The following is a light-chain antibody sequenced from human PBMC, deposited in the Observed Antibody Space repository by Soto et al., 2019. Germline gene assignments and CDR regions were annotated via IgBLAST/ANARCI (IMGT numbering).Light chain of an antibody. Sequence: DNQMTQSPSTLSAFVGDRVTITCRASQTISSWLAWYQQKPGRAPKLLIYDVSRLQSGVPSRFSGSGSGTEFTLTISSLQFDDFATFYCQQYDTYPYTFGQGTKVDIK. CDR1: QTISSW. V-gene: IGKV1-5*01. J-gene: IGKJ2*01. CDR2: DVS. CDR3: QQYDTYPYT.